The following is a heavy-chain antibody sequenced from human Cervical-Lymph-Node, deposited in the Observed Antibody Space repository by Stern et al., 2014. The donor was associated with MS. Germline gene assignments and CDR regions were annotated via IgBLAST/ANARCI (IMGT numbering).Heavy chain of an antibody. Sequence: DVQLVESGGGLIQPGGSLRLSCAASGFTVSNNQMNWVRQAPGKGLEWVSLVYSGGNTFYADSVKGRFTFSRDGSKNTVYLQMNNLRPGDTAVYYCARSLDAYFAWGQGTLVTVSS. CDR3: ARSLDAYFA. D-gene: IGHD5-24*01. V-gene: IGHV3-53*01. CDR1: GFTVSNNQ. J-gene: IGHJ5*02. CDR2: VYSGGNT.